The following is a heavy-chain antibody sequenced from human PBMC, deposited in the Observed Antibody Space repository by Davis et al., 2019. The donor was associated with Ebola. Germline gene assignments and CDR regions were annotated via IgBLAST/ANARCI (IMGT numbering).Heavy chain of an antibody. V-gene: IGHV3-74*01. CDR2: INPDGGIT. Sequence: HTGGSLRLSCAASGFTFSNYWMHWVHQTPGQGLVWVSHINPDGGITTYADSVKGRFTISRDNAKKTLYLQMNSLRAEDTAVYYCARVFGFQIDFWGQGTLVSVSS. CDR1: GFTFSNYW. J-gene: IGHJ4*02. CDR3: ARVFGFQIDF. D-gene: IGHD2/OR15-2a*01.